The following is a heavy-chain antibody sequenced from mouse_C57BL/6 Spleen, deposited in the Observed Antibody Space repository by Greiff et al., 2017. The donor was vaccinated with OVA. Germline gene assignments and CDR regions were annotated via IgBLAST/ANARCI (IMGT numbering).Heavy chain of an antibody. V-gene: IGHV1-76*01. CDR3: ALYYYGSPRPLDY. Sequence: QVQLQQSGAELVRPGASVKLSCKASGYTFTDYYINWVKQRPGQGLEWIARIYPGSGNTYYNEKFKGKATLTAEKSSSTAYMQLSSLTSEDSAVYFCALYYYGSPRPLDYWGQGTTLTVSS. CDR1: GYTFTDYY. CDR2: IYPGSGNT. J-gene: IGHJ2*01. D-gene: IGHD1-1*01.